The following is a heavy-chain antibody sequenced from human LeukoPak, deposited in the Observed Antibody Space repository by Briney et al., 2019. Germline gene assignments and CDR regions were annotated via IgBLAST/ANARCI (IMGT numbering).Heavy chain of an antibody. J-gene: IGHJ4*02. CDR3: TRIGSESHHFDY. V-gene: IGHV3-21*01. D-gene: IGHD3-10*01. CDR1: GGSISSSS. CDR2: ITNTGTYI. Sequence: PSETLSLTCTVSGGSISSSSYYWGWIRQPPGKGLEWVSSITNTGTYIYYAGSLEGRFTISRDNAKNSLYLQMNSLRAEDTAVYYCTRIGSESHHFDYWGQGTLVTVSS.